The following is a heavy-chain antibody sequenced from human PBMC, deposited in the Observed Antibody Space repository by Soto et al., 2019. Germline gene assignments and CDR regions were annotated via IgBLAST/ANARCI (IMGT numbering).Heavy chain of an antibody. CDR1: GFTFSNYA. CDR3: AKDQVPVYYYDSRGIFDY. V-gene: IGHV3-23*01. Sequence: EVHLLESGGGLVQPGGSLRLSCAASGFTFSNYAMNWVRQAPGKGLEWVSGISGGGDSTYYADSVKGRFIISRDNSKNTLFLQVNTLRAEDTAVYYCAKDQVPVYYYDSRGIFDYWGQGTLVTVSS. CDR2: ISGGGDST. J-gene: IGHJ4*02. D-gene: IGHD3-22*01.